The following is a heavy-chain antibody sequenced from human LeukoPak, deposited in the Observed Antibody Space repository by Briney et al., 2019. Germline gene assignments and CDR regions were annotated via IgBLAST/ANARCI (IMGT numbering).Heavy chain of an antibody. V-gene: IGHV4-34*01. D-gene: IGHD2-15*01. Sequence: KASETLSLTCAVYGGSFSGYYWSWIRQPPGKGPEWIGEINHSGSTNYNPSLKSRVTISVDTSKNQFSLKLSSVTAADTAVYYCARGPHPGWHGYGMDVWGQGTTVTVSS. CDR2: INHSGST. CDR3: ARGPHPGWHGYGMDV. J-gene: IGHJ6*02. CDR1: GGSFSGYY.